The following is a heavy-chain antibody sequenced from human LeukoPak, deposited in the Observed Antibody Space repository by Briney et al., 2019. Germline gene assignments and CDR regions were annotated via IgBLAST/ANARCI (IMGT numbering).Heavy chain of an antibody. CDR3: ARVYGDYAVDV. CDR2: ISKSGSTV. V-gene: IGHV3-11*04. D-gene: IGHD4-17*01. J-gene: IGHJ6*04. Sequence: GGSLRLSCAASGFTFSDYYMSWIRQAPGKGLEWVSYISKSGSTVYYADSVKGRFTISRDNAKNSLYLQMNSLRAEDTAAYYCARVYGDYAVDVWGKGTAVTVSS. CDR1: GFTFSDYY.